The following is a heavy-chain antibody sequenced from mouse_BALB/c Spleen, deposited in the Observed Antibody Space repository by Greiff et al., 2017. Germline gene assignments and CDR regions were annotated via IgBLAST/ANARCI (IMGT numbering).Heavy chain of an antibody. D-gene: IGHD2-14*01. J-gene: IGHJ4*01. CDR2: INSNGGST. CDR1: GFTFSSYG. Sequence: EVMLVESGGGLVQPGGSLKLSCAASGFTFSSYGMSWVRQTPDKRLELVATINSNGGSTYYPDSVKGRFTISRDNAKNTLYLQMSSLKSEDTAMYYCARDRGYGYAMDYWGQGTSVTVSS. CDR3: ARDRGYGYAMDY. V-gene: IGHV5-6-3*01.